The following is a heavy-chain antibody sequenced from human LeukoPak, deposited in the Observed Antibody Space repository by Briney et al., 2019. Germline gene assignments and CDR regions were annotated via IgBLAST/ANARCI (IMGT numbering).Heavy chain of an antibody. J-gene: IGHJ4*02. CDR1: GGSVSSYY. Sequence: MASDTLSLTCTVSGGSVSSYYWNWIRQPPGKGLEWIGYIYYIGSSNYNPSLKSRVSISVDTSKNQFSLKLTSVTAADTAVYFCARLSRGSSAGFDYWGQGVLVTVSS. CDR2: IYYIGSS. CDR3: ARLSRGSSAGFDY. D-gene: IGHD6-6*01. V-gene: IGHV4-59*02.